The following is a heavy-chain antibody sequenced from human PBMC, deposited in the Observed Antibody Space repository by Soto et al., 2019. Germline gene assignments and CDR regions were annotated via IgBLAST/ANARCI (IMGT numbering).Heavy chain of an antibody. CDR3: AILHCTSPGCVPLDP. Sequence: SSETLSLTCTVSGGSISNDTYYWGWIRQPPGKGLEWIGSIYYSGTSSYNPSLESRVTMSVDTSKKQLSLRLRSVTATDTAVYYCAILHCTSPGCVPLDPRAHRTLVTGSS. V-gene: IGHV4-39*01. D-gene: IGHD2-2*01. J-gene: IGHJ5*02. CDR2: IYYSGTS. CDR1: GGSISNDTYY.